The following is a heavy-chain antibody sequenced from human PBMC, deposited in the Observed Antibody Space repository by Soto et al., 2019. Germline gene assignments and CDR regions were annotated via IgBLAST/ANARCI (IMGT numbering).Heavy chain of an antibody. Sequence: LSLTCTVSGGSISSGDYYWSWIRQPPGKGLEWIGYIYYSGSTYYNPSLKSRVTISVDTSKNQFSLKLSSVTAADTAVYYCARDRALYYYDSSGCFDYWGQGTLVTVSS. V-gene: IGHV4-30-4*01. CDR3: ARDRALYYYDSSGCFDY. CDR1: GGSISSGDYY. CDR2: IYYSGST. D-gene: IGHD3-22*01. J-gene: IGHJ4*02.